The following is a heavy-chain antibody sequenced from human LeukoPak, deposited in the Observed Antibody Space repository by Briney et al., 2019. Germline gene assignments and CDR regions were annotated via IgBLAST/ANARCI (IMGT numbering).Heavy chain of an antibody. CDR1: GGSISSGDYY. CDR3: ARGQSLGAEGQIFDY. J-gene: IGHJ4*02. V-gene: IGHV4-30-4*08. Sequence: SQTLSLTCTVSGGSISSGDYYGSWIRQPPGKGLEGIGYIYYSGSTYYNPSLKSRIAISIDTSKNQFSLKLSSVTAADTAVYYCARGQSLGAEGQIFDYWGQGTLVTVSS. D-gene: IGHD3-16*01. CDR2: IYYSGST.